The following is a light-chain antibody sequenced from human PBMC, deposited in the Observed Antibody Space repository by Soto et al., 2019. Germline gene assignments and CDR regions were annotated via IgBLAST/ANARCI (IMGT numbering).Light chain of an antibody. CDR2: DDD. V-gene: IGLV1-51*01. J-gene: IGLJ2*01. CDR3: GTWDSGLTVGV. Sequence: QSVLTQPPSVSAAPGQKVTISCSGSGTNYVSWYQQFPGTAPKLLIYDDDKRPSEISDRFSGSKSDTSATLTISGLQTGDEANYYCGTWDSGLTVGVFGGGTKLTVL. CDR1: GTNY.